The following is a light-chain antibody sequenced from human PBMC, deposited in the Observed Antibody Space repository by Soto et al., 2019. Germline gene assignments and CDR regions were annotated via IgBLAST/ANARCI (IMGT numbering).Light chain of an antibody. J-gene: IGLJ2*01. CDR2: EVS. V-gene: IGLV2-14*01. CDR1: SSDVGANNY. CDR3: SSYINSITFVV. Sequence: QSAPTQPASVSGSPGQPITISCTGTSSDVGANNYVSWYQHHPGKAPKLLIYEVSNRPSGVSSRFSGSKSGNTASLTISGLQAEDEADYYCSSYINSITFVVFGGGTKVTVL.